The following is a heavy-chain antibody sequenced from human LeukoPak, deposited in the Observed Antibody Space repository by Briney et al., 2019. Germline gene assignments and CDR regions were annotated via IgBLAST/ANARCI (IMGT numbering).Heavy chain of an antibody. Sequence: PGGSLRLSCADSGFTFSSYWMHWVRQAPGKGLVWVSRINSDGSSTSYADSVKGRFTISRDNAKNTLYLQMNSLRAEDTAVYYCARVAWGSAADAFDIWGQGTMVTVSS. CDR2: INSDGSST. D-gene: IGHD3-16*01. V-gene: IGHV3-74*01. CDR1: GFTFSSYW. CDR3: ARVAWGSAADAFDI. J-gene: IGHJ3*02.